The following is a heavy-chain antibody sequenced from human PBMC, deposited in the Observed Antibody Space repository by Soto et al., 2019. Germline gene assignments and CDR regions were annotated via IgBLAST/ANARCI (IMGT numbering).Heavy chain of an antibody. D-gene: IGHD2-15*01. CDR1: GFSLSTSGVG. Sequence: QITLKESGPTLVKPTQTLTLTCTFSGFSLSTSGVGVGWIRQPPGKALEWLALIYWDDDKGYSPSLKSRLTITKTTSTHPVVMTMTNTHPVATATYYCAHRRSYFSGGSCYSGFDYWGQGTLVTVSS. CDR2: IYWDDDK. V-gene: IGHV2-5*02. J-gene: IGHJ4*02. CDR3: AHRRSYFSGGSCYSGFDY.